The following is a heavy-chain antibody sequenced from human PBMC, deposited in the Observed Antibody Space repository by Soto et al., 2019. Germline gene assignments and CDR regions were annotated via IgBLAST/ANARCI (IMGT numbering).Heavy chain of an antibody. Sequence: GGSLRLSCAASWVTFSSYSMNWVRQAAGKGLEWVSYISSSSSTIYYADSVKGRFTISRDNAKNSLYLQMNSLRAEDTAVYYCARDQHPHWGQGTLVTVSS. V-gene: IGHV3-48*01. CDR3: ARDQHPH. CDR2: ISSSSSTI. J-gene: IGHJ4*02. CDR1: WVTFSSYS.